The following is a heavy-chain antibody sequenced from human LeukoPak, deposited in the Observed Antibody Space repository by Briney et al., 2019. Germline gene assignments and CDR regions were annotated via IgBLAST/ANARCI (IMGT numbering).Heavy chain of an antibody. CDR3: AREGYCSSTSCYTSVYCYSGMDV. Sequence: ASVKVSCKASGYTFTSYGISWVRQAPGQGLEWMGWISAYNDNTNYPQKLQGRVTMTTDTSTSTAYMELRSLRSDDTAVYYCAREGYCSSTSCYTSVYCYSGMDVWGQGTTVTVSS. J-gene: IGHJ6*02. CDR1: GYTFTSYG. V-gene: IGHV1-18*01. CDR2: ISAYNDNT. D-gene: IGHD2-2*02.